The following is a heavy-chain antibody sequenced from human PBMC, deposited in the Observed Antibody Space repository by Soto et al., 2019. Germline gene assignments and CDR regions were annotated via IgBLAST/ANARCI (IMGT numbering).Heavy chain of an antibody. CDR3: ARESFYSTYYGMDV. Sequence: SETLSLTCTVSGGSISSYYCSWIRQPPGKGLEWIGYIYYSGSTNYNPSLKSRVTISVDTSKNQFSLRLSSVTAADTAVYYCARESFYSTYYGMDVWGQETTVTVSS. D-gene: IGHD4-4*01. CDR2: IYYSGST. J-gene: IGHJ6*02. V-gene: IGHV4-59*01. CDR1: GGSISSYY.